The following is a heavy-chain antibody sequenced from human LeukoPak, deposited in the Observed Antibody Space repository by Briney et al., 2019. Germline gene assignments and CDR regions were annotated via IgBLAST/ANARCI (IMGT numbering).Heavy chain of an antibody. D-gene: IGHD3-16*02. CDR3: ARAHYDYVWGSYRQGVEVDY. CDR1: GGSFSGYY. Sequence: PSETLSLTCAFYGGSFSGYYWSWIRQPPGKGLEWIGEINHSGSTNYNPSLKSRVTISVDTSKNQFSLKLSSVTAADTAVYYCARAHYDYVWGSYRQGVEVDYWGQGTLVTVSS. CDR2: INHSGST. V-gene: IGHV4-34*01. J-gene: IGHJ4*02.